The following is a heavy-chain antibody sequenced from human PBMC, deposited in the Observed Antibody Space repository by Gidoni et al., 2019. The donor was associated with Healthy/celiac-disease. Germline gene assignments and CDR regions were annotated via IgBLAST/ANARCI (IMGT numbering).Heavy chain of an antibody. Sequence: QVQLVESGGGVVQPGRSLRLSCAASGFTFSSYAMHWVRQAPGKGLEWVAVISYDGSNKYYADSVKGRFTISRDNSKNTLYLQMNSLRAEDTAVYYCARVHGYSPDYWGQGTLVTVSS. V-gene: IGHV3-30*01. CDR3: ARVHGYSPDY. CDR2: ISYDGSNK. D-gene: IGHD5-18*01. CDR1: GFTFSSYA. J-gene: IGHJ4*02.